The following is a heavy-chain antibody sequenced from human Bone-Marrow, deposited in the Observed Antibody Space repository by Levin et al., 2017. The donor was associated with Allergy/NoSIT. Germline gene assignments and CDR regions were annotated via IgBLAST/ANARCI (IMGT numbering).Heavy chain of an antibody. J-gene: IGHJ4*02. V-gene: IGHV4-39*07. CDR2: IYYSGST. CDR1: GGSISSSSYY. Sequence: PSETLSLTCTVSGGSISSSSYYWGWIRQPPGKGLEWIGSIYYSGSTYYNPSLKSRVTISVDTSKNQFSLKLSSVTAADTAVYYCARARDPGSGWYRTFFDYWGQGTLVTVSS. CDR3: ARARDPGSGWYRTFFDY. D-gene: IGHD6-19*01.